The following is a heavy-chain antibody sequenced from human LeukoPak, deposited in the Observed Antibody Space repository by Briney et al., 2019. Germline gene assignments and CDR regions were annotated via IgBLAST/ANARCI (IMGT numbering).Heavy chain of an antibody. CDR3: ARDLGNTGWYTFDY. J-gene: IGHJ4*02. CDR2: TYYRSKWYN. CDR1: GDSVSSNNGA. V-gene: IGHV6-1*01. D-gene: IGHD6-19*01. Sequence: SQTLSLTCDISGDSVSSNNGAWTWIRQSPSRGLEWLGRTYYRSKWYNDYAGSLNGRITISPDTSKNQFSLHLNSVTPEDTAVYYCARDLGNTGWYTFDYWGQGILVTVSS.